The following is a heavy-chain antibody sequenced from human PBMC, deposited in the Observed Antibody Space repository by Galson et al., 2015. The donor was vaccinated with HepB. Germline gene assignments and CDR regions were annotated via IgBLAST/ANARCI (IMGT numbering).Heavy chain of an antibody. J-gene: IGHJ4*02. CDR2: INAGNVNT. CDR1: GYSFTSYA. Sequence: SVKVSCKASGYSFTSYAIHWVRQAPGQRLEWMGWINAGNVNTKYSQKFQGRVSITRDTSASTAYMELSSLRSEDTAVYYRARGGPNPYCFDYWGQGTLVTVSS. CDR3: ARGGPNPYCFDY. D-gene: IGHD1-26*01. V-gene: IGHV1-3*01.